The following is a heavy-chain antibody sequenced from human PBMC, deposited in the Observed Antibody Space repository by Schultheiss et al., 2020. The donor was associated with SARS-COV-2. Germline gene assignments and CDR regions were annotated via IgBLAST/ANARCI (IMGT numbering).Heavy chain of an antibody. CDR1: GYTFTGYY. V-gene: IGHV1-2*04. CDR2: INPNSGGT. CDR3: ARRYGSGSYFRFYYYYYMDV. Sequence: ASVKVSCKASGYTFTGYYMHWVRQAPGQGLEWMGWINPNSGGTNYAQKFQGWVTMTRDTSISTAYMELSRLRSDDTAVYYCARRYGSGSYFRFYYYYYMDVWGKGTTVTVSS. J-gene: IGHJ6*03. D-gene: IGHD3-10*01.